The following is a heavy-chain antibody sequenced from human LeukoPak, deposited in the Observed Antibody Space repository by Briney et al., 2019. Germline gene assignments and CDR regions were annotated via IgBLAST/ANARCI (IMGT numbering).Heavy chain of an antibody. D-gene: IGHD4-17*01. V-gene: IGHV3-74*01. CDR2: INGDGSRT. CDR3: ARGATYAYYLDY. Sequence: HPGGSLRLSCAASGFTFSTNWMHWVRQAPGKGLVWVSRINGDGSRTNYADSVEGRFTISRDNAKNTVYLQMNSLRAEDTAVYYCARGATYAYYLDYWGQGILVTVSS. CDR1: GFTFSTNW. J-gene: IGHJ4*02.